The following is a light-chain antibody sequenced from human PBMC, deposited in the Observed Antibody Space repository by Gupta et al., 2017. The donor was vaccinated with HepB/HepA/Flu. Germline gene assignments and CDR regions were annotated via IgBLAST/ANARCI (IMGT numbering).Light chain of an antibody. V-gene: IGKV3-15*01. J-gene: IGKJ1*01. CDR1: QSVGSN. Sequence: EIVMTQSPVTLSVSPGERATLSCKASQSVGSNLAWYQQKPGQAPRLLIYGASTRGSGIPARFSGNGSGTEFTLTISSLQPEDLAAYFCQHENNALRTFGQGTQVEIK. CDR2: GAS. CDR3: QHENNALRT.